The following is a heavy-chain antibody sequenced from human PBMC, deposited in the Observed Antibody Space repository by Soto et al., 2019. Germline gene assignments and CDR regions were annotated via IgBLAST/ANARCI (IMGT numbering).Heavy chain of an antibody. Sequence: SETLSLTCAVSGGSISSSNWWSWVRQPPGKGLEWIGEIYHSGSTNYDPSLKSRVTISVDKSKNQFSLKLSSVTAADTAVYYCASTGGFYGSGSYDYWGQGTLVTVSS. CDR1: GGSISSSNW. J-gene: IGHJ4*02. CDR2: IYHSGST. CDR3: ASTGGFYGSGSYDY. D-gene: IGHD3-10*01. V-gene: IGHV4-4*02.